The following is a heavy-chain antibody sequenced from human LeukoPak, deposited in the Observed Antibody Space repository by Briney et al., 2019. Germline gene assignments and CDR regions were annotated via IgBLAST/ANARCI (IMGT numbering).Heavy chain of an antibody. J-gene: IGHJ3*02. Sequence: GGSLRLSCAASGFTFDDYAMHWVRQAPGKGLEWVSGISWNSGSIGYADSVKGRFTISRDNAKNSLYLQMNSLRAEDTALYYCAKVWGPLVWLNAFDIWGQGTMVTVSS. D-gene: IGHD3-9*01. V-gene: IGHV3-9*01. CDR1: GFTFDDYA. CDR2: ISWNSGSI. CDR3: AKVWGPLVWLNAFDI.